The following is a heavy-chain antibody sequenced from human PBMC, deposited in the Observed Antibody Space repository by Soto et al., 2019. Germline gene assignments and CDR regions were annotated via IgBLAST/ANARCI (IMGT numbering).Heavy chain of an antibody. CDR2: ISYDGSRQ. Sequence: QVQLVESGGGVVQPGRSLRLSCAASGFSFSNYAIHWVRQAPGKGLEWVALISYDGSRQYYGDSVKGRFTISRDNSKNTLSLEMNNLIPEDTAVYYCAKTIGLRLGELSPDYWGQGTLVTVSS. J-gene: IGHJ4*02. V-gene: IGHV3-30*18. CDR3: AKTIGLRLGELSPDY. CDR1: GFSFSNYA. D-gene: IGHD3-16*02.